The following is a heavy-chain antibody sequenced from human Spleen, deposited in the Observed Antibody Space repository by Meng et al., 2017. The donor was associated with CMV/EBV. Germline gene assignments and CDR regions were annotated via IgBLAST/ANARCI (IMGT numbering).Heavy chain of an antibody. Sequence: GESLKISCAASGFTFSRNDMHWVRQPVGKGLEWVSTIGTAGDKSYAASVKGRFTISRDNAKNSLNLQMNSLRADDTALYYCARDSKDTAMVDYWGQGTLVTVSS. D-gene: IGHD5-18*01. CDR3: ARDSKDTAMVDY. J-gene: IGHJ4*02. CDR1: GFTFSRND. CDR2: IGTAGDK. V-gene: IGHV3-13*01.